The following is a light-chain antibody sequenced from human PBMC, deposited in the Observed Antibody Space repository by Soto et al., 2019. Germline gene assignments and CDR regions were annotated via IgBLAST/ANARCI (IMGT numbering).Light chain of an antibody. CDR1: QNVAHF. CDR3: QQYDILPIT. V-gene: IGKV1-33*01. CDR2: DAS. J-gene: IGKJ5*01. Sequence: DIQMTQSPSSLSASVGDRVSITCRASQNVAHFLNWYQQKPGKAPNLLIYDASNLEIGVPSRFSGSGSGTHFTFTISSLQTEDIGTYYCQQYDILPITFGRGTRLE.